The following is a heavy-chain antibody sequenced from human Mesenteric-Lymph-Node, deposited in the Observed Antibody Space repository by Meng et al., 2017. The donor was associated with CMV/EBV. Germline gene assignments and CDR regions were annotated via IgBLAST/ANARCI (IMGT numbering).Heavy chain of an antibody. D-gene: IGHD5-12*01. V-gene: IGHV4-34*01. CDR3: ARGWRATINY. CDR2: INHSGST. J-gene: IGHJ4*02. CDR1: GGSFSGYY. Sequence: SETLSLTCAVYGGSFSGYYWSWIRQPPGKGLEWIGEINHSGSTNYNPSLKSRVTISVDTSKNQFSLKLSSVTAADTAVYYCARGWRATINYWGQGTLVPSPQ.